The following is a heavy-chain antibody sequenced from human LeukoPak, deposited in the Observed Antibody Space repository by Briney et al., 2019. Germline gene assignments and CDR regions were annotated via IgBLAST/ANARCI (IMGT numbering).Heavy chain of an antibody. J-gene: IGHJ5*02. CDR2: IYHSGST. Sequence: SETLSLTCAASGGSISSSNWWSWVRQPPGKGLEWIGEIYHSGSTNYNPSLKSRVTISVDKSKNQFSLKLSSVTAADTAVYYCARGVDGYYYGSGSYHNWFDPWGQGTLVTVSS. CDR1: GGSISSSNW. CDR3: ARGVDGYYYGSGSYHNWFDP. V-gene: IGHV4-4*02. D-gene: IGHD3-10*01.